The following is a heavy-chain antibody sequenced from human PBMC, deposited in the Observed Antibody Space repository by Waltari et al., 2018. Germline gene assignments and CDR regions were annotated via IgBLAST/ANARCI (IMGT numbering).Heavy chain of an antibody. Sequence: QVQLVQSGAEVKKPGASVKVSCKASGYTFTSYYMHWVRQAPGQGLEWMGIINPSGGSTSYAQNFQGRVTMTRDTSTSTVYMELSSLRSEDTAVYYCARRGGGGSYARWFDPWGQGTLVTVSS. CDR3: ARRGGGGSYARWFDP. J-gene: IGHJ5*02. V-gene: IGHV1-46*01. CDR2: INPSGGST. CDR1: GYTFTSYY. D-gene: IGHD2-15*01.